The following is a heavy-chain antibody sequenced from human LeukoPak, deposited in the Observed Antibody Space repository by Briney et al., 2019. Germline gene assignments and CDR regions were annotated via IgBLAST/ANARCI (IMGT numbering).Heavy chain of an antibody. D-gene: IGHD6-19*01. CDR1: GFTFSRYW. Sequence: GGSLRLSCAASGFTFSRYWMHWVRQTPGKGLVWVSRINSDGSTTTYADSVKGRFTISRDNAKNTLYLQMNSLRAEDTAVYYCTTARGSGPGYFHHWGQGTLVTVSS. CDR3: TTARGSGPGYFHH. J-gene: IGHJ1*01. V-gene: IGHV3-74*03. CDR2: INSDGSTT.